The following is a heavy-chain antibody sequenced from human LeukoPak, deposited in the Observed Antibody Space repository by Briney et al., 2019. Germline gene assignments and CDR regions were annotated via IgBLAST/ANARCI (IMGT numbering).Heavy chain of an antibody. CDR3: ARVFFLCFGGHFDY. CDR2: ISAYNGNT. J-gene: IGHJ4*02. CDR1: GYTFTSYG. D-gene: IGHD3-10*01. V-gene: IGHV1-18*01. Sequence: ASVTVSCKASGYTFTSYGISWVRQASGQGLEWMGWISAYNGNTNYAQKLQGRVTMTTDTSTSTAYMELRSLRSDDTAVYYCARVFFLCFGGHFDYWGQGTLVTVSS.